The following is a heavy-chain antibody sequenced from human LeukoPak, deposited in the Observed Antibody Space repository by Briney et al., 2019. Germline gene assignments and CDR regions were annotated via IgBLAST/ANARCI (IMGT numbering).Heavy chain of an antibody. J-gene: IGHJ5*02. V-gene: IGHV4-59*12. CDR1: GGSIISYY. Sequence: SGTLSLTCTVSGGSIISYYWSWVQQPPGKGLEWIGYIYYSGSTNYNPSLKSRVTISVDTSKNQFSLKLTSVTAADTAVYYCAKNGQSGFSFDPWGQGTLVTVSS. D-gene: IGHD3-3*01. CDR2: IYYSGST. CDR3: AKNGQSGFSFDP.